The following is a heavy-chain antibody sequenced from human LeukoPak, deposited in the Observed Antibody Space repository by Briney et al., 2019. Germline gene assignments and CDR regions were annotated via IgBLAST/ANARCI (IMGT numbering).Heavy chain of an antibody. V-gene: IGHV3-53*04. CDR2: IYSGGST. CDR3: ARGPVTDPYYYYGMDV. Sequence: GGSLRLSCAASGFTVSSNYMSWVRQTLGKGLGWVSVIYSGGSTYYTDSVKGRFTISRHNSKNTLYLQMNSLRAEDTAVYYCARGPVTDPYYYYGMDVWGQGTTVTVSS. D-gene: IGHD4-17*01. J-gene: IGHJ6*02. CDR1: GFTVSSNY.